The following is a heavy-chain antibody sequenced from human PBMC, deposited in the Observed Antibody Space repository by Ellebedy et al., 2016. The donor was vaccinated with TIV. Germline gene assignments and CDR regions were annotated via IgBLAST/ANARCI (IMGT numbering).Heavy chain of an antibody. D-gene: IGHD2-21*01. CDR2: IYSGGST. CDR3: ARTRLFPADWFDP. V-gene: IGHV3-53*01. J-gene: IGHJ5*02. CDR1: GFTVSSNY. Sequence: GGSLRLSXAASGFTVSSNYMSWVRQAPGKGLEWVSVIYSGGSTYYADSVKGRFTISRDNSKNTLYLQMNSLRAEDTAVYYCARTRLFPADWFDPWGQGTLVTVSS.